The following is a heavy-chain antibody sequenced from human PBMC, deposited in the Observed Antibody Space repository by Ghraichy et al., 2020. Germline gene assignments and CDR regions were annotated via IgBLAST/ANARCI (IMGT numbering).Heavy chain of an antibody. D-gene: IGHD1-26*01. CDR1: GFIFSNYW. Sequence: GGSLRLSCAASGFIFSNYWMSWVRQVPGKGLEGVANIKKDGSEKNYVDSVKGRLTISRDNAKSSLYLQMNSLRGEDTAVYYYARGWDLDVWGQGTTVTVSS. CDR3: ARGWDLDV. J-gene: IGHJ6*02. CDR2: IKKDGSEK. V-gene: IGHV3-7*03.